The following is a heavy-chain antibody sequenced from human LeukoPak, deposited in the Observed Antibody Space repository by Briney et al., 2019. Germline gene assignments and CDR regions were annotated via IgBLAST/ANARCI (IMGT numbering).Heavy chain of an antibody. J-gene: IGHJ5*02. Sequence: GSLRLSCAASGFTFSDYYMSWIRQAPGKGLEWVSYISSSGSTIYYADSVKGRFTISRDNAKNSLYLQMNSLKAEDTAVYYCARDKKGIAARPPGWFDPWGQGTLVTVSS. D-gene: IGHD6-6*01. V-gene: IGHV3-11*01. CDR2: ISSSGSTI. CDR1: GFTFSDYY. CDR3: ARDKKGIAARPPGWFDP.